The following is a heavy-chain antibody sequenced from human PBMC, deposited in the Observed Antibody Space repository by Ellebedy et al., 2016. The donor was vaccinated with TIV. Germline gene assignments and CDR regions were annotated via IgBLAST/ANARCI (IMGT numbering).Heavy chain of an antibody. D-gene: IGHD6-13*01. CDR3: ATRTAAAGTGFDY. V-gene: IGHV4-39*07. CDR1: GGSISSSSYY. J-gene: IGHJ4*02. CDR2: INHSGST. Sequence: MPSETLSLTCTVSGGSISSSSYYWSWIRQPPGKGLEWLGEINHSGSTNYNPSLKSRVTVSVDTSKNQFSLKLSSVTAADTAVYYCATRTAAAGTGFDYWGQGTLVTVSS.